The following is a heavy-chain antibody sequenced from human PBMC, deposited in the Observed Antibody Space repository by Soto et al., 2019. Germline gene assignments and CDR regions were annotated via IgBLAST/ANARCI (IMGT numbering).Heavy chain of an antibody. CDR2: IYWDDDK. V-gene: IGHV2-5*02. CDR1: GFSLSSTRMA. J-gene: IGHJ4*02. Sequence: QITLKESGPTLVKPTQTLTLTCTFSGFSLSSTRMAVGWIRQPPGKALEWLALIYWDDDKRYSPFLKSRLTITKDTSKYQVVLTMSNMDPVDTARYYCAHNVVAGLGYYFDYWGQGTLVTVSS. D-gene: IGHD6-19*01. CDR3: AHNVVAGLGYYFDY.